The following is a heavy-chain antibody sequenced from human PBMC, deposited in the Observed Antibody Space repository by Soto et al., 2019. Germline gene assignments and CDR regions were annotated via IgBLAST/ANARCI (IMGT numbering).Heavy chain of an antibody. CDR1: GGTFSSYA. J-gene: IGHJ6*02. Sequence: ASVKVSCKASGGTFSSYAISWVRQAPGQGLEWMGGIIPIFGTANYAQKFQGRVTITADESTSTAYMELSSLRSEDTAVYYCARDVDIVATIHYYGMDVWGQGTTVTVSS. V-gene: IGHV1-69*13. CDR3: ARDVDIVATIHYYGMDV. D-gene: IGHD5-12*01. CDR2: IIPIFGTA.